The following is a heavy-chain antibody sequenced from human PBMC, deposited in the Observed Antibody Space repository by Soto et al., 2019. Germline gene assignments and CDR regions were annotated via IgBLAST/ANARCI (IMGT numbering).Heavy chain of an antibody. J-gene: IGHJ4*02. V-gene: IGHV1-69*13. CDR3: ARVSGNLDYDYVWGSYRYHYFDY. D-gene: IGHD3-16*02. CDR2: IIPIFGTA. CDR1: GGTFSSYA. Sequence: ASVKVSCKASGGTFSSYAISWVRQAPGQGLEWMGGIIPIFGTANYAQKFQGRVTITADESTSTAYMELSSLRSEDTAMYYCARVSGNLDYDYVWGSYRYHYFDYWGQGTLVTVSS.